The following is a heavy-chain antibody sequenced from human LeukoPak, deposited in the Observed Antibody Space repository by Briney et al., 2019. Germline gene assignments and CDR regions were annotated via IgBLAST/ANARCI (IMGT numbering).Heavy chain of an antibody. Sequence: GGSLRLSCVASGFTFTGHSMHWVRQAPGKGLEWVAVVAHDEKTIFYAVSLKGRFTVSRDNSKNAVYLQMNSLRDEDTAVYYCAREKQSGGTPFDYWGQGSLVTVSS. CDR3: AREKQSGGTPFDY. CDR2: VAHDEKTI. J-gene: IGHJ4*02. D-gene: IGHD1-26*01. CDR1: GFTFTGHS. V-gene: IGHV3-30*04.